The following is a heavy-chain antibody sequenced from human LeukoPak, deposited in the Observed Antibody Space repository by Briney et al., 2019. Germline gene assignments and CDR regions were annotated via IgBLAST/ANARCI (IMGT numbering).Heavy chain of an antibody. CDR1: GFTFSSYA. CDR3: AKVRVGTAHFDY. V-gene: IGHV3-30-3*01. D-gene: IGHD2-15*01. J-gene: IGHJ4*02. CDR2: ISYDGSNK. Sequence: GGSLRLSCAASGFTFSSYAMHSVRQAPGKGLEWVAVISYDGSNKYYADSVKGRFTISRDNSKNTLYLQMNSLRPEDTAVYYCAKVRVGTAHFDYWGQGTLVTVSS.